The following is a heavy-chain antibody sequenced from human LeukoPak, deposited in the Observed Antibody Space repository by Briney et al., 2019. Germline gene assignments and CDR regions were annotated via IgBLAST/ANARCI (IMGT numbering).Heavy chain of an antibody. Sequence: GGSLRLSCAASGFTFSSSDMSWVRQAPGSGLEWVSSIRHSDSNTYYADSVMGRFTISRDNSQNTLYLQMNRLRAEDTAVYYCGRDSLGGDYWGQGTLVTVSS. CDR1: GFTFSSSD. CDR2: IRHSDSNT. CDR3: GRDSLGGDY. J-gene: IGHJ4*02. V-gene: IGHV3-23*05. D-gene: IGHD3-16*01.